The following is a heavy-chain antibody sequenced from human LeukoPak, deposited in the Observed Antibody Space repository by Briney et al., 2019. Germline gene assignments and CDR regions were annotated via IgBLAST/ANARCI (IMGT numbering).Heavy chain of an antibody. CDR3: ARVLTWSTSCYLGY. V-gene: IGHV1-8*01. D-gene: IGHD2-2*01. Sequence: ASVKVSCKASGYTFTSYDINWVRQATGQGLEWMGWMNPNSGNTGYAQKFQGSVTMTRNTSISTAYMELSSLRSEDTAVYYCARVLTWSTSCYLGYWGQGTLVTVSS. J-gene: IGHJ4*02. CDR2: MNPNSGNT. CDR1: GYTFTSYD.